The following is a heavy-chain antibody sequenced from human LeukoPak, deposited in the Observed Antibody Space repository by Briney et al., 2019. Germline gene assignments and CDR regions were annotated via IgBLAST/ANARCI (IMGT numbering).Heavy chain of an antibody. CDR1: GGTFSSYA. D-gene: IGHD3-3*01. V-gene: IGHV1-69*13. CDR3: ARGGYDFGAETGFDP. CDR2: IIPIFGTA. Sequence: GASVKVSCKASGGTFSSYAISWVRQAPGQGLEWMGGIIPIFGTANYAQKFQGRVTITADESTSTAYMELSSLRSEDTAVYYCARGGYDFGAETGFDPWGQGTLVTVSS. J-gene: IGHJ5*02.